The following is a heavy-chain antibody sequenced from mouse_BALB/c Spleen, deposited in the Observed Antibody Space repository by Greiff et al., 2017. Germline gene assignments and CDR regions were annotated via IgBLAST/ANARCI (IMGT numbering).Heavy chain of an antibody. Sequence: LEESAAELARPGASVKMSCKASGYTFTSYTMHWVKQRPGQGLEWIGYINPSSGYTEYNQKFKDKTTLTADKSSSTAYMQLTSLTSEDSAVYYCARGYESDYWGQGTLVTVSA. CDR3: ARGYESDY. CDR2: INPSSGYT. CDR1: GYTFTSYT. V-gene: IGHV1-4*02. D-gene: IGHD2-3*01. J-gene: IGHJ3*01.